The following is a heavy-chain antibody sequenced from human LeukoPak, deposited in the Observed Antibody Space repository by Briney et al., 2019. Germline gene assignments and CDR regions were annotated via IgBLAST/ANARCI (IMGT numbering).Heavy chain of an antibody. CDR2: ISYDGSNK. J-gene: IGHJ6*03. V-gene: IGHV3-30*18. Sequence: QVGGSLRLSCAASGFSFSSYGMHWVRQAPGEGLEWVAVISYDGSNKYYADSVKGRLTISRDNSKNTLYLQMNSLRAEDTAVYYCAKGGYCSGGSCYFPYYYYMDVWGRGTTVTVSS. D-gene: IGHD2-15*01. CDR3: AKGGYCSGGSCYFPYYYYMDV. CDR1: GFSFSSYG.